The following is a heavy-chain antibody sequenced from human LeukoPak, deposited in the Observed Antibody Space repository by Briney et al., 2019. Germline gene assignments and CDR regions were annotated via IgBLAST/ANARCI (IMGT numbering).Heavy chain of an antibody. CDR1: GFTFSSYG. Sequence: GGSLRLSCAASGFTFSSYGMSWVRQAPGKGLEWVSAISGSGGSTYYADSVKGRFTISRDNSKNTLYLQMNSLRAEDTAVYYCAKDGGYSGYDFNDYWGQGTLVTVSS. D-gene: IGHD5-12*01. CDR2: ISGSGGST. CDR3: AKDGGYSGYDFNDY. J-gene: IGHJ4*02. V-gene: IGHV3-23*01.